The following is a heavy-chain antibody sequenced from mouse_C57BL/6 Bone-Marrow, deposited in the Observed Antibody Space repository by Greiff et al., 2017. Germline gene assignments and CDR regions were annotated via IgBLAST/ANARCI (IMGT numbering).Heavy chain of an antibody. J-gene: IGHJ3*01. CDR1: GYTFTSSW. V-gene: IGHV1-69*01. Sequence: VQLQQPGPELVMPGASVKLSCKASGYTFTSSWMHWVKQRPGQGLAWIGEIDPSDSYTNYNQKFKGKSTLTVDTSSSTAYMQLSSLTSEDSAVYYCASGTLGYEGFAYWGQGTLVTVSA. CDR2: IDPSDSYT. D-gene: IGHD2-2*01. CDR3: ASGTLGYEGFAY.